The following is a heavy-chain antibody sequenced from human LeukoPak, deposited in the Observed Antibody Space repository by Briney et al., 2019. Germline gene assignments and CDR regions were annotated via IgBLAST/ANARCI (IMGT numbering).Heavy chain of an antibody. CDR3: AKDTTGFYYGPDTFDS. CDR2: ISWNSGTI. Sequence: GGSLRLSCAASGFIFDDYAMHWIRQTPGKGLEWVSGISWNSGTIGYADSMKGRFTISRDNAKNSLYLQMNSLRAEDMAFYYCAKDTTGFYYGPDTFDSWGQGTMVTVSS. V-gene: IGHV3-9*03. D-gene: IGHD3-10*01. CDR1: GFIFDDYA. J-gene: IGHJ3*02.